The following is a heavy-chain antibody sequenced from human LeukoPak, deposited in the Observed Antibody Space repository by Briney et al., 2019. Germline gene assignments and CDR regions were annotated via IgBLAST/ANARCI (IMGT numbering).Heavy chain of an antibody. Sequence: PGGSLRLSCAASGFTFSSYEMNWVRQAPGKGLEWVSYISSSGSTIYYADSVKGRFTISRDNTKNSLYLQMNSLRVEDTAVYYCARWGYGSGRYYYYYMDVWGKGTTVTISS. V-gene: IGHV3-48*03. D-gene: IGHD3-10*01. J-gene: IGHJ6*03. CDR1: GFTFSSYE. CDR3: ARWGYGSGRYYYYYMDV. CDR2: ISSSGSTI.